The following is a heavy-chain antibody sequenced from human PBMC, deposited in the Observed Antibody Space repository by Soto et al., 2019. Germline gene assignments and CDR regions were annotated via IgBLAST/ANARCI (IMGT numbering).Heavy chain of an antibody. CDR2: IYYSGNT. Sequence: SETLSLTCTVSGASVVRDDYYWSWIRQQPGKGLEWIGYIYYSGNTNYNPSLKSRLTISVDTSKNQFSLQLRSVTAADTAVYYCARTWIGSPFDFWGQGSLVTVPS. CDR1: GASVVRDDYY. CDR3: ARTWIGSPFDF. J-gene: IGHJ4*02. V-gene: IGHV4-31*03. D-gene: IGHD5-12*01.